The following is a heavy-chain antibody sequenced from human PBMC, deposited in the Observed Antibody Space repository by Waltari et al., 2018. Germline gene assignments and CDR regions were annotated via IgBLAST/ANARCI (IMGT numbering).Heavy chain of an antibody. CDR1: GFIFSTYG. CDR3: ARDHYYSKDV. Sequence: EVQLVESGGGLVQPGGSLRLACGASGFIFSTYGISWVRQGPGKGLVWVSRIDNGDGSGTSYADSVKGRFTISRDNAKNTLYLQMNSLRAEDTGVYYCARDHYYSKDVWGTGTTVTVSS. V-gene: IGHV3-74*01. J-gene: IGHJ6*04. CDR2: IDNGDGSGT.